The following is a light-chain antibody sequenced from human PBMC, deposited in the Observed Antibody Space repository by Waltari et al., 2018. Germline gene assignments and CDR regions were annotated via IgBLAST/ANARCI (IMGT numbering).Light chain of an antibody. CDR2: EAS. CDR1: QSIRSN. J-gene: IGKJ5*01. CDR3: QQDNNWPLT. V-gene: IGKV3-15*01. Sequence: EIVMTQSPATLSVSPGERAALSCRASQSIRSNLAWYQQRPGQAPRLLIYEASTRATGVPARFSGSGSGTEFTLTISSLQSEDFGVYYCQQDNNWPLTFGQGTRLEIK.